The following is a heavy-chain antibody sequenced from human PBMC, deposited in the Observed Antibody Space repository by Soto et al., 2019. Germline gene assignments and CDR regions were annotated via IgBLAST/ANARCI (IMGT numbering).Heavy chain of an antibody. D-gene: IGHD6-19*01. CDR1: GYTLTELS. Sequence: GASVKVSCKVSGYTLTELSMHWVRQAPGKGLEWMGGFDPEDGETIYAQKFQDRVTMTEDTSTDTAYMELSSLRSEDTAVYYCATLPGYRSGFDYWGQGTLVTVSS. CDR3: ATLPGYRSGFDY. CDR2: FDPEDGET. J-gene: IGHJ4*02. V-gene: IGHV1-24*01.